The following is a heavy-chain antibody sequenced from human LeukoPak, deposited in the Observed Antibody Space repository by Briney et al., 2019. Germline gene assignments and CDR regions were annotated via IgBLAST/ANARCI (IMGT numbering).Heavy chain of an antibody. CDR3: ATDLGLTMIRGVIVS. D-gene: IGHD3-10*01. J-gene: IGHJ4*02. CDR2: IKSKADGGTT. V-gene: IGHV3-15*01. CDR1: GFRFTNAG. Sequence: GGSLRLSCAPSGFRFTNAGMTWVRQAPGKGLEWVGRIKSKADGGTTDYGAPMKGRFTISRDDSKNTLYLQMNSPETEDTAVYYCATDLGLTMIRGVIVSWGQGTLVTVSS.